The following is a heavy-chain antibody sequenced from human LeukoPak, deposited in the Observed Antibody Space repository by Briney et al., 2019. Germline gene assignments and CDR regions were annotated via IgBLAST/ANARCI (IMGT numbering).Heavy chain of an antibody. D-gene: IGHD6-6*01. CDR1: GFTFSDYS. CDR3: ARASIAARLFDY. V-gene: IGHV3-21*01. Sequence: AGGSLRLSCAASGFTFSDYSMNWVRQAPGKGLEWVASISSSSPYIYYTDSVKGRFTISRDNAKNSLYLQMNSLRAEDTAVYYCARASIAARLFDYWGQGTLVTVSS. CDR2: ISSSSPYI. J-gene: IGHJ4*02.